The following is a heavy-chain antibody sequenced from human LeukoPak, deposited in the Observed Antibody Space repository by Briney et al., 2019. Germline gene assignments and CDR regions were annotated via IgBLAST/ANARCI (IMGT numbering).Heavy chain of an antibody. CDR3: ARVYGDYSREQFWLDP. Sequence: PSETLSLTCAVYGGSFSGYYWSWIRQPPGKGLEWIGEINHSGSTNYNPSLKSRVTISVDTSKNQFSLKLSSVTAADTAVYYCARVYGDYSREQFWLDPWGQGTLVTVSS. CDR1: GGSFSGYY. J-gene: IGHJ5*02. V-gene: IGHV4-34*01. CDR2: INHSGST. D-gene: IGHD4-17*01.